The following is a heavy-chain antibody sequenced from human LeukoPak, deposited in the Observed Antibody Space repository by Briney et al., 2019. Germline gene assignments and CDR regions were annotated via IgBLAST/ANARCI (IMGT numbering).Heavy chain of an antibody. V-gene: IGHV3-21*04. CDR3: ARDSQQWLITRYYYYGMDV. J-gene: IGHJ6*02. CDR2: ISSSSSYI. D-gene: IGHD6-19*01. Sequence: KPGGSLRLSCAASGFTFSSYSMNWVRQAPGKGLEWVSSISSSSSYIYYADSVKGRFTISRDNAKNSLYLQMNSLRAEDTAVYYCARDSQQWLITRYYYYGMDVWGQGTTVTVSS. CDR1: GFTFSSYS.